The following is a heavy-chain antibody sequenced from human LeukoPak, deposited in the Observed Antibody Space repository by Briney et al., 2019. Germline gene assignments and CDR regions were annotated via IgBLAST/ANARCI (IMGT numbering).Heavy chain of an antibody. CDR2: IYTSGST. CDR3: AREITMVRGVNYLDY. V-gene: IGHV4-4*07. CDR1: GGSISSYY. J-gene: IGHJ4*02. Sequence: SETLSLTCTVSGGSISSYYWSWIRQPAGKGPEWIGRIYTSGSTNYNPSLKSRVTMSVDTSKNQFSLKLSSVPAADTAVYYCAREITMVRGVNYLDYWGQGTLVTVSS. D-gene: IGHD3-10*01.